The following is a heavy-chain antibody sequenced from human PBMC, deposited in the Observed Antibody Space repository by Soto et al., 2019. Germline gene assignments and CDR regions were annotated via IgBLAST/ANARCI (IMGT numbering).Heavy chain of an antibody. CDR3: ARGRRDTLRFLEWLSYFDY. CDR1: GFSFNNYG. V-gene: IGHV1-18*04. Sequence: QVHLVQSGVEVKKHGASVKLSCKASGFSFNNYGFAWVRQAPGQGLEWVGWISAYNGRTNYAEDLRDRITMTTDTSTDTTYMELRSLTSDDTAIYYCARGRRDTLRFLEWLSYFDYWGQGTLVVVSS. D-gene: IGHD3-3*01. CDR2: ISAYNGRT. J-gene: IGHJ4*02.